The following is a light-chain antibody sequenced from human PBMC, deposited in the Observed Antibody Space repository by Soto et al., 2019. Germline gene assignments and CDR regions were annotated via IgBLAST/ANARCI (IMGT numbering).Light chain of an antibody. CDR3: QQYGSSPWT. J-gene: IGKJ1*01. Sequence: EFGLTQSAGTLSLSPGERATLSCRAMQSVSSSYLACYQQKPGQAPRLLIYGASTRATGIPDRFSGSGSGTDFTLTISRLEPEDFAVYYCQQYGSSPWTFGQGTKVDI. V-gene: IGKV3-20*01. CDR2: GAS. CDR1: QSVSSSY.